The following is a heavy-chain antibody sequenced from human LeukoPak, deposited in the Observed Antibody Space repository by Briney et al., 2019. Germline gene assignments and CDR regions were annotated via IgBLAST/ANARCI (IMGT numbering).Heavy chain of an antibody. CDR1: GFPFDDYG. Sequence: GGSLRLSCAASGFPFDDYGMTWVRQAPGKGLEWVSAISGSGGSTYYADSVKGRFTISRDNSKNTLYLQMNSLRAEDTAVYYCAKVLPTPYSSPGKGAFDIWGQGTMVTVSS. J-gene: IGHJ3*02. CDR3: AKVLPTPYSSPGKGAFDI. CDR2: ISGSGGST. V-gene: IGHV3-23*01. D-gene: IGHD6-13*01.